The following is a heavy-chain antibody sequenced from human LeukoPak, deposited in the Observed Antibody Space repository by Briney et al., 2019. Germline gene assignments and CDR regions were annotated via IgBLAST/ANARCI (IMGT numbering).Heavy chain of an antibody. CDR2: INQDGSEK. V-gene: IGHV3-7*04. CDR1: GFTFSNYW. CDR3: ARDIYGGHDY. J-gene: IGHJ4*02. Sequence: GGSLGLSCAASGFTFSNYWMSWVRQAPGKGLEWVANINQDGSEKSYVDSVEGRFTISRDNAKKSLYLHVNSLRAEDTAAYYCARDIYGGHDYWGQGTLLTVSS. D-gene: IGHD2-21*01.